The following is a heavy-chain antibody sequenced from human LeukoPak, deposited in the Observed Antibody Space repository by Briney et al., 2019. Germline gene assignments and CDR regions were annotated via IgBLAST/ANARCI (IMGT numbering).Heavy chain of an antibody. D-gene: IGHD2-2*01. CDR3: ARSCSSVSCSDFDS. V-gene: IGHV4-34*08. Sequence: SETPSLTCAVYGGTFSGYYWNWIRQPPGKGLEWIWEINHFGSTNYNPSLESRVTISVDTSKNQFSLKLSSVTAADTDVYYCARSCSSVSCSDFDSWGRGTLVTVSS. CDR2: INHFGST. CDR1: GGTFSGYY. J-gene: IGHJ4*02.